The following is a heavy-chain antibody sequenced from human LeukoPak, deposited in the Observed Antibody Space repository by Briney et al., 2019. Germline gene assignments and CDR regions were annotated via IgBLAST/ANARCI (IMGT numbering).Heavy chain of an antibody. J-gene: IGHJ4*02. CDR1: GYTFTIYG. CDR3: ARGVSHYDILTDLDY. V-gene: IGHV1-18*04. Sequence: ASVTVSCKASGYTFTIYGISWVRQAPGQGREWMGWISAYNGNTNYAQKLQGRVTMTTDTSTSTAYMELRSLRSDDTAVYYCARGVSHYDILTDLDYWGQGTPVTVSS. CDR2: ISAYNGNT. D-gene: IGHD3-9*01.